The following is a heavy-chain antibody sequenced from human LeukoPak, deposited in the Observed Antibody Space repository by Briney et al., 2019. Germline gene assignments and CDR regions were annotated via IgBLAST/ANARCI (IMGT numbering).Heavy chain of an antibody. CDR2: INHSGST. CDR3: ARGTGGPRSGY. CDR1: GGSFSGYY. D-gene: IGHD4-23*01. J-gene: IGHJ4*02. Sequence: SETLSLTCAVYGGSFSGYYWSWIRQPPGKGLEWIGEINHSGSTNYNPSLKSRVTISVDTSKNQFSLKLSSVTAADTAVYYCARGTGGPRSGYWGQGTLVTVCS. V-gene: IGHV4-34*01.